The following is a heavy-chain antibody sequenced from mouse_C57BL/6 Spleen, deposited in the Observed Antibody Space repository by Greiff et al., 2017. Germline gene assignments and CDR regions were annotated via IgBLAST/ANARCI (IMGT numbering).Heavy chain of an antibody. V-gene: IGHV5-6*01. Sequence: VQLQQSGGDLVKPGGSLKLSCAASGFTFSSYGMSWVRQTPDKRLEWVATISSGGSYTYYPDSVKGRFTIDKDNAKNTLYLQMSSLKSEDTAMYYCARQGYYGSSDAMDYWGQGTSVTVSS. CDR1: GFTFSSYG. CDR3: ARQGYYGSSDAMDY. CDR2: ISSGGSYT. J-gene: IGHJ4*01. D-gene: IGHD1-1*01.